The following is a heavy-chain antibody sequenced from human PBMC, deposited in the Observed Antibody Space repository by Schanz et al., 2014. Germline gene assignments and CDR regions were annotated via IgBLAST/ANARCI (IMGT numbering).Heavy chain of an antibody. D-gene: IGHD3-10*01. CDR3: ARPALWFGDNCFDP. Sequence: EVQLVESGGGLVQPGGSLRLSCAASGFTFSSYSMNWVRQAPGKGLEWVIVISGSGGSTYYADSVRGRFTMSRDNSKNTVHLQMSSLRVEDTAVYYCARPALWFGDNCFDPWGQGTLVTVSS. CDR2: ISGSGGST. V-gene: IGHV3-23*04. CDR1: GFTFSSYS. J-gene: IGHJ5*02.